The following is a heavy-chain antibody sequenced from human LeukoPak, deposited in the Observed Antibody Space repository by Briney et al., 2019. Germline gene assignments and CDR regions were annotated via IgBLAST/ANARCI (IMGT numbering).Heavy chain of an antibody. J-gene: IGHJ6*04. CDR1: GFTVSSNY. D-gene: IGHD3-10*02. Sequence: TGGSLRLSCAASGFTVSSNYMSWVRQAPGKGLEWVSYISSSGSTIYYADSVKGRFTISRDNAKNSLYLQMNSLRAEDMAVYYCAELGITMIGGVWGKGTTVTISS. CDR3: AELGITMIGGV. CDR2: ISSSGSTI. V-gene: IGHV3-11*04.